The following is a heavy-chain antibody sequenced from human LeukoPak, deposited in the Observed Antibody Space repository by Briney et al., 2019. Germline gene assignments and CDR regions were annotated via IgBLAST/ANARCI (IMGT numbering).Heavy chain of an antibody. J-gene: IGHJ5*02. CDR3: AKSYDYIWGSYRFNWFDR. Sequence: GGSLRLSCAASGFTFSSHGMNWVRQAPGKGLEWVSGISGSGGSTYYADSVKGRFTISRDNSKNTLYLQMNSLRAEDTAVYYCAKSYDYIWGSYRFNWFDRWGQGTLVTVSS. CDR2: ISGSGGST. CDR1: GFTFSSHG. V-gene: IGHV3-23*01. D-gene: IGHD3-16*02.